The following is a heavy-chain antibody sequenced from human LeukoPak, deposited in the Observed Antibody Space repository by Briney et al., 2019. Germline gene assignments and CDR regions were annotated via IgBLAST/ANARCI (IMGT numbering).Heavy chain of an antibody. J-gene: IGHJ4*02. CDR3: ARGSAYGDSDY. D-gene: IGHD4-17*01. CDR1: GYTFTSWG. V-gene: IGHV1-18*01. Sequence: ASVPVSCQASGYTFTSWGLSWVRQAPGQGLEGMGWSSAYKGNTNYPQKLQGRVTMTTDTSTSTGYMELRSLRSDDTAVYYCARGSAYGDSDYWGQGTLVTVSS. CDR2: SSAYKGNT.